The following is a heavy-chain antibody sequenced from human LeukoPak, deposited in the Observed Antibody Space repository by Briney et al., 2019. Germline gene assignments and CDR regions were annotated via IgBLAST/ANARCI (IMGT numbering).Heavy chain of an antibody. CDR3: ARDLWPLGYCSSTCPQYNWFDP. D-gene: IGHD2-2*01. Sequence: GASVKVSCKASGGTFSSYAISWVRQAPGQGLEWMGRIIPILGIANYAQKFQGRVTITADKSTSTAYMELSSLRSEDTAVYYCARDLWPLGYCSSTCPQYNWFDPWGQGTLVTVSS. CDR2: IIPILGIA. J-gene: IGHJ5*02. V-gene: IGHV1-69*04. CDR1: GGTFSSYA.